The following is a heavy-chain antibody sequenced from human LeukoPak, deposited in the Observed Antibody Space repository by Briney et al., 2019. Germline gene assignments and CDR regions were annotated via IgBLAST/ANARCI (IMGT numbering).Heavy chain of an antibody. V-gene: IGHV1-69*13. Sequence: APVKVSCKASGGTFSSYAISWVRQAPGQGLEWMGGIIPIFGTANYAQKFQGRVTITADESTSTAYMELSSLRSEDTAVYYCARMIAPSHSGYNWNDVFYYYYYGMDVWGQGTTVTVSS. CDR1: GGTFSSYA. D-gene: IGHD1-20*01. CDR2: IIPIFGTA. J-gene: IGHJ6*02. CDR3: ARMIAPSHSGYNWNDVFYYYYYGMDV.